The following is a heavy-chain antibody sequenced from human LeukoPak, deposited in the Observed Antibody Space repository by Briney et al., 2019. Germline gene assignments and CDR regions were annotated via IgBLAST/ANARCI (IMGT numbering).Heavy chain of an antibody. D-gene: IGHD2-15*01. Sequence: GGPRRLSFSASGFPFSSYAMHWVRQAPGKGLEYVSAISSNGGSTYYADSVKGRFTISRDKSKNTLYLQMSSLRAEDTAVYYCVKVLKGVVVAATPFDYWGQGTLVTVSS. J-gene: IGHJ4*02. V-gene: IGHV3-64D*09. CDR3: VKVLKGVVVAATPFDY. CDR1: GFPFSSYA. CDR2: ISSNGGST.